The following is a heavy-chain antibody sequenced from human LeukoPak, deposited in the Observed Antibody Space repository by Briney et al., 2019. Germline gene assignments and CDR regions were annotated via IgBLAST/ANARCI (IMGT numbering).Heavy chain of an antibody. CDR2: INQSGGT. V-gene: IGHV4-34*01. CDR1: GDSLNGSH. D-gene: IGHD3-16*02. Sequence: SETLSLTCTLNGDSLNGSHWSWIRHPPGKGLEWIGEINQSGGTHYNPALWSRLTISIDTSKNKFSLQLTSVTAADTGVYFCARVSDIMISFGGAISYFDYWGQGALVTVSS. CDR3: ARVSDIMISFGGAISYFDY. J-gene: IGHJ4*02.